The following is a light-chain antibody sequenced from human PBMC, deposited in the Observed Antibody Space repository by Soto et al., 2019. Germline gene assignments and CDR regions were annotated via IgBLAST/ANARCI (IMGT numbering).Light chain of an antibody. CDR2: EVS. Sequence: QSVLTQPSSVSGSPGQSITISCTGTSSDVGGYNYVSWYQHHPRKAPKLMIYEVSNRPSGVSDRFSGSKSGNTASLTISGLQAEGEADYYCSSFTTTNTLVFGTGTKLTVL. V-gene: IGLV2-14*01. CDR1: SSDVGGYNY. CDR3: SSFTTTNTLV. J-gene: IGLJ1*01.